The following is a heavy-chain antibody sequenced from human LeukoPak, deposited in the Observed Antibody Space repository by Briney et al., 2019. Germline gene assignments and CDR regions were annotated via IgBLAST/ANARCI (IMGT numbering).Heavy chain of an antibody. V-gene: IGHV1-24*01. J-gene: IGHJ4*02. CDR3: AGLSWNYWGVGYYFDY. D-gene: IGHD1-7*01. Sequence: ASVKVSCKVSGYTLTELSMHWVRQAPGKGLEWMGGFDPEDGETIYAQKFQGRVTMTEDTSTDTAYMELSSLRSEDTAVYYCAGLSWNYWGVGYYFDYWGQGTLVTVSS. CDR2: FDPEDGET. CDR1: GYTLTELS.